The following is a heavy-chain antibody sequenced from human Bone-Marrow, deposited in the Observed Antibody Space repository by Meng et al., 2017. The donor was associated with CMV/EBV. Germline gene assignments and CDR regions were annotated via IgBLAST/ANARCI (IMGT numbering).Heavy chain of an antibody. CDR1: GFTFSSYS. J-gene: IGHJ4*02. CDR2: ISSSSSYI. V-gene: IGHV3-21*01. Sequence: GESLKISCAASGFTFSSYSMNWVRRAPGKGLEWVSSISSSSSYIYYADSVKGRFTISRDNAKNSLYLQMNSLRAEDTAVYYCARDQDSYYDFWSGYYRSNYYFDYWGQGTLVTVSS. CDR3: ARDQDSYYDFWSGYYRSNYYFDY. D-gene: IGHD3-3*01.